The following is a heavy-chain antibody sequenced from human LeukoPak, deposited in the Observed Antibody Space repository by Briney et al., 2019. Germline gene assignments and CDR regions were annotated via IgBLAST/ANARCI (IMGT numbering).Heavy chain of an antibody. CDR3: ARDPGDLHYDYNSMDV. J-gene: IGHJ6*03. CDR1: GFTFSSYS. CDR2: ISSSSSYI. Sequence: GGSLRLSCAASGFTFSSYSMNWVRQAPGKGLEWVSSISSSSSYIYYADSVKGRFTISRDNAKNSLYLQMNSLRAEDTAVYYCARDPGDLHYDYNSMDVWGKGTTVTVSS. V-gene: IGHV3-21*04.